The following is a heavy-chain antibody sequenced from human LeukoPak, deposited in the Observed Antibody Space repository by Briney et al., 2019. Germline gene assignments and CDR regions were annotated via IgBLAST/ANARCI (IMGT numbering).Heavy chain of an antibody. V-gene: IGHV4-4*07. CDR3: ARDREGIRFLPTEAGYYYYMDV. CDR1: GGSISSYY. J-gene: IGHJ6*03. CDR2: IYTSGST. Sequence: KSSETLSLTCTVSGGSISSYYWSWIRQPAGKGLEWIGRIYTSGSTNYNPSLKSRVTMSVDTSKNQFSLKLSSVTAADTAVYYCARDREGIRFLPTEAGYYYYMDVWGKGTTVTVSS. D-gene: IGHD3-3*01.